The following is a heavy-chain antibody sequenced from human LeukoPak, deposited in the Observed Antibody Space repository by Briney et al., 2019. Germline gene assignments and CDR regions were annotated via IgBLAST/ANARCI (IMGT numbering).Heavy chain of an antibody. Sequence: GASVKVSCKASGYTFTDYYFNWVRQAPRQGLEWMGWINPKSGGTHYAQNFQDRVTMTRDTSINTAYLELNRLRSDDTAVYYCARTLTTATWDFWGQGTLVTVSS. V-gene: IGHV1-2*02. CDR3: ARTLTTATWDF. J-gene: IGHJ4*02. CDR2: INPKSGGT. CDR1: GYTFTDYY. D-gene: IGHD4-17*01.